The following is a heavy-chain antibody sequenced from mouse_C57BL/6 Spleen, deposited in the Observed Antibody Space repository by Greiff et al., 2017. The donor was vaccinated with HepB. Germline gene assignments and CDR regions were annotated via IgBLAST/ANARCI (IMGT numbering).Heavy chain of an antibody. Sequence: VQLQQPGAELVMPGASVKLSCKASGYTFTSYWMHWVKQRPGQGLEWIGEIDPSDSYTNYNQKFKGKSTLTVDKSSSTAYMQLSSLTSEDSAVYYCARIYYGLYWYFDVGGTGTTVTVSS. V-gene: IGHV1-69*01. CDR2: IDPSDSYT. J-gene: IGHJ1*03. CDR1: GYTFTSYW. D-gene: IGHD2-1*01. CDR3: ARIYYGLYWYFDV.